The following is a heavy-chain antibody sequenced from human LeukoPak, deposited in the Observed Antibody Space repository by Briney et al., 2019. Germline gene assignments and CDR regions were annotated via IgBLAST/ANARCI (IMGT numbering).Heavy chain of an antibody. CDR3: ARVGRITMVRGVIRAFDY. D-gene: IGHD3-10*01. V-gene: IGHV4-34*01. CDR2: INHSGST. CDR1: GGPFSGYY. J-gene: IGHJ4*02. Sequence: SETLSLTCAVYGGPFSGYYWSWIRQPPGKGLEWIGEINHSGSTNYNPSLKSRVTISVDTSKNQFSLKLSSVTAADTAVHYCARVGRITMVRGVIRAFDYWGQGTLVTVSS.